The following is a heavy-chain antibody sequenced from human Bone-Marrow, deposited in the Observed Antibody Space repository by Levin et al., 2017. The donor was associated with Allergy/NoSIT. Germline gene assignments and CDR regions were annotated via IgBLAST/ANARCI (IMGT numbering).Heavy chain of an antibody. CDR1: GFAFSTYG. Sequence: PGGSLRLSCADSGFAFSTYGMSWVRQAPGKGLEWVSHISESGGSTYYADSVKGRLTISRDSSKNTLHLKMNSLRAEDTAVYYCAITGVCGSGTWGQGTLVTVSS. CDR2: ISESGGST. D-gene: IGHD3-10*01. V-gene: IGHV3-23*01. CDR3: AITGVCGSGT. J-gene: IGHJ4*02.